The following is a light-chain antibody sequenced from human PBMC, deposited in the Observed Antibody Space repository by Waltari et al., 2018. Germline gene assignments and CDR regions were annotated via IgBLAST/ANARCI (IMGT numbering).Light chain of an antibody. J-gene: IGKJ4*01. CDR1: QSVKSNE. V-gene: IGKV3-20*01. CDR2: DTS. Sequence: IVLTQSPGTLSLSPGDRATFSCRASQSVKSNELAWYQQKPGQAPRLLIYDTSTRATGIPDRFSGSGSGTDFILTISRLEAEDFVLYYCQQYGTPLTFGGGTKVEIK. CDR3: QQYGTPLT.